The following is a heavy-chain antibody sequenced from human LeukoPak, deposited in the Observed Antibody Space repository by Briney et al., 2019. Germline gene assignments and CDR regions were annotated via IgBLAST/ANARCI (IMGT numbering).Heavy chain of an antibody. CDR2: IYTSGST. J-gene: IGHJ5*02. Sequence: SETLSLTCTVSGGSISSYYWSWIRQPAGKGPEWIGRIYTSGSTNYNPSLKSRVTMSVDTSKNQFSLKLSSVTAADTAVYYCARGQSHYDFWSGYYHWGQGTLVTVSS. CDR1: GGSISSYY. CDR3: ARGQSHYDFWSGYYH. V-gene: IGHV4-4*07. D-gene: IGHD3-3*01.